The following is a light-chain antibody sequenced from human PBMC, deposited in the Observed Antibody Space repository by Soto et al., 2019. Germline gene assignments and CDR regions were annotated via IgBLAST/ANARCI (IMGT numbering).Light chain of an antibody. CDR2: WGA. CDR1: QSILFSSNNKNY. V-gene: IGKV4-1*01. Sequence: DIVMTQSPDSLAVSLGERATINCKSSQSILFSSNNKNYLAWYQQKLGQPPKLLIYWGATRESGVPARFSGSGSETDFTLTISTLQAEDVAVYYCQQYYSLPLTFGGGTKVEIK. CDR3: QQYYSLPLT. J-gene: IGKJ4*01.